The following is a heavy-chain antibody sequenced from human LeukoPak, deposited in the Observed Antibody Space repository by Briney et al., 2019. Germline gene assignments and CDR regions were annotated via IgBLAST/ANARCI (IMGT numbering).Heavy chain of an antibody. CDR3: ARRGGPTYYYDSSGYYRFDY. Sequence: PSETLSLTCTVSGGSISNYYWSWIRQPPGKGLEWIGEINHSGSTNYNPPLKSRVTISVDTSKNQFSLKLSSVTAADTAVYYCARRGGPTYYYDSSGYYRFDYWGQGTLVTVSS. CDR2: INHSGST. D-gene: IGHD3-22*01. J-gene: IGHJ4*02. CDR1: GGSISNYY. V-gene: IGHV4-34*01.